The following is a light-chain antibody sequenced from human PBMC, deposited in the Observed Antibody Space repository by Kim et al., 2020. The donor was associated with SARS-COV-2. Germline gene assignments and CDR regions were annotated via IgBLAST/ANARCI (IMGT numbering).Light chain of an antibody. J-gene: IGKJ2*01. Sequence: DIQMTQSPSTLSASVGDRVTITCRASQSISTLLAWYQQKPGEAPTLLIYRASTLGRGVPSRFSGSGSGAEFTLTISSLQPDDFATYYCQQYNSNRYTFGQGTKLEI. CDR1: QSISTL. V-gene: IGKV1-5*03. CDR2: RAS. CDR3: QQYNSNRYT.